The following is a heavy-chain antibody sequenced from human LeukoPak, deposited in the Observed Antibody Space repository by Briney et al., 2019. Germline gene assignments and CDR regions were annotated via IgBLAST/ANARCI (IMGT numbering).Heavy chain of an antibody. D-gene: IGHD6-19*01. CDR1: GGSFSGYY. J-gene: IGHJ6*02. Sequence: SETLSLTCAVYGGSFSGYYWSWIRQPPGKGLEWIGEINHSGSTNYNPSLKSRVTISVDTSKNQFSLKLSSVTAADTAVYYCARTQYSSGWYDGYYYYGIDVWGQGTTVTVSS. CDR2: INHSGST. CDR3: ARTQYSSGWYDGYYYYGIDV. V-gene: IGHV4-34*01.